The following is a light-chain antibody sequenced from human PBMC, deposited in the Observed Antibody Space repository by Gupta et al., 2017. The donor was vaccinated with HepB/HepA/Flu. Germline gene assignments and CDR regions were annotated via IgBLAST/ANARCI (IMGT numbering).Light chain of an antibody. Sequence: QSVLTQPPSVSGAPGQRITISCTRSSSNIGAGYDVHWYQQLPGTAPKPLIYTNTNRPSGVPDRFSGSRSGTSASLAITGLQAEDEADYYCQSYDTTLKVIFGGGTKVTVL. V-gene: IGLV1-40*01. CDR2: TNT. CDR3: QSYDTTLKVI. CDR1: SSNIGAGYD. J-gene: IGLJ2*01.